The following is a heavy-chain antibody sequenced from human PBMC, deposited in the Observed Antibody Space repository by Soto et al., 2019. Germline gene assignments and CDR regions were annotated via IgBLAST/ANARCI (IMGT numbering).Heavy chain of an antibody. V-gene: IGHV3-21*01. J-gene: IGHJ6*02. D-gene: IGHD3-22*01. CDR2: ISSSSSYI. CDR1: GFTFSSYS. Sequence: GGSLRLSCAASGFTFSSYSMNWVRQAPGKGLEWVSSISSSSSYIYYAGSVKGRFTISRDNAKNSLYLQMKGLGAEDTAVYYCAREGYYYDSSGYKSNGMDVWGQGTTVTVSS. CDR3: AREGYYYDSSGYKSNGMDV.